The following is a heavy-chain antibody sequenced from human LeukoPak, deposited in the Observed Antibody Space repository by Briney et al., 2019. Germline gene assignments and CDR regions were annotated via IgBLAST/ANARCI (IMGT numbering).Heavy chain of an antibody. J-gene: IGHJ4*02. Sequence: GGSLRLSCAASGFIFSTYGMHWVRQAPGKGLEWVAVVWSGGNNKYYSDSVKGRFTISRDNSKNTLYLEMNSLRAEDTAVYYCAKDGQVGAIGYFDYRGQGTLVTVSS. CDR1: GFIFSTYG. D-gene: IGHD1-26*01. CDR2: VWSGGNNK. CDR3: AKDGQVGAIGYFDY. V-gene: IGHV3-33*06.